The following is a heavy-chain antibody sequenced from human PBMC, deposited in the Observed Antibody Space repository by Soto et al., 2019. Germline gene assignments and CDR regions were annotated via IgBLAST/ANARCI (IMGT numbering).Heavy chain of an antibody. CDR2: IYYSGST. CDR1: GGSISSGGYY. CDR3: AREDPLHYYGMDV. J-gene: IGHJ6*02. V-gene: IGHV4-31*03. Sequence: QVQLQESGPGLVKPSQTLSLTCTVSGGSISSGGYYWSWIRQHPGKGLEWIGYIYYSGSTYYNPSLKSRLTISVDTSKNQFSLKLSSVTAADTAVYYCAREDPLHYYGMDVWGQGTTVTVSS.